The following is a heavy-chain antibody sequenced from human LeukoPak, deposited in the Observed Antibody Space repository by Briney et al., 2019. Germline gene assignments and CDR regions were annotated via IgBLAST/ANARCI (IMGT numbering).Heavy chain of an antibody. CDR3: ARVGYSSSSGFDY. D-gene: IGHD6-13*01. CDR1: GGTFSSYA. V-gene: IGHV1-69*04. J-gene: IGHJ4*02. Sequence: SVKVSCKASGGTFSSYAISWVRQAPGQGLEWMGRIIPILGIANYAQKFQGRVTITADKSTSTAYMELSSLRSEDTAVYYCARVGYSSSSGFDYWGQGTLVTVSS. CDR2: IIPILGIA.